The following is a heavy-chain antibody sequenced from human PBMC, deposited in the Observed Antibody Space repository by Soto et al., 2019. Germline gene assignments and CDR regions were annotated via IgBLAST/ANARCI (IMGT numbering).Heavy chain of an antibody. V-gene: IGHV3-21*01. CDR3: AREPGVSSGWYVDY. D-gene: IGHD6-19*01. CDR1: GFTFSSHS. J-gene: IGHJ4*02. Sequence: GSLSLSCAASGFTFSSHSMNWVRQAPGKGLEWVSSITSSSSYINYADSVKGRFTISRDNAKTSLYLQMNSLRAEDTAVYYCAREPGVSSGWYVDYWGQGTLVTVSS. CDR2: ITSSSSYI.